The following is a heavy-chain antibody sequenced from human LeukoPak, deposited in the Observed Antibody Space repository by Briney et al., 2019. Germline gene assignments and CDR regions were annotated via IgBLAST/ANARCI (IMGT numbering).Heavy chain of an antibody. V-gene: IGHV3-30-3*01. D-gene: IGHD6-13*01. CDR1: GFTFSSYP. CDR2: ISYDGSSE. J-gene: IGHJ5*02. Sequence: GGSLRLSCAASGFTFSSYPMHWVRQAPGKGLEWVAIISYDGSSEYYADAVKGRFTISRDNSKNTVYVQMNSLRAEDTAVYFCARDLGTAAAGTWGWFDPWGQGTLVTVSS. CDR3: ARDLGTAAAGTWGWFDP.